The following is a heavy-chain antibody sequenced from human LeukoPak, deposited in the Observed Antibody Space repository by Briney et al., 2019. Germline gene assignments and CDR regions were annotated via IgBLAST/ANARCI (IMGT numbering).Heavy chain of an antibody. V-gene: IGHV4-34*01. D-gene: IGHD5-12*01. CDR1: GGSFTDYY. CDR3: ARAKPSGYDSHLVDY. CDR2: INHSGST. J-gene: IGHJ4*02. Sequence: SETLSLTCAVYGGSFTDYYWSWVRQPPGKGLEWFGEINHSGSTNYNPSLKSRVTISVDTSKNQFSLKLSSVTAADTAVYYCARAKPSGYDSHLVDYWGQGTLVTVSS.